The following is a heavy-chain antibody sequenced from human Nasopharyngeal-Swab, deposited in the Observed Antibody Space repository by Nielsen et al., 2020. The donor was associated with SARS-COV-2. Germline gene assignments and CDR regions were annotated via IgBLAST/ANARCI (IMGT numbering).Heavy chain of an antibody. V-gene: IGHV3-30*03. CDR2: ISYDGSNQ. D-gene: IGHD1-26*01. Sequence: GESLKISCAASGFTFSSYAIHWVRQAPGKGPEWVAVISYDGSNQYFVDSVKGRFTIPRDNSMDTLYLQMNSLRTEDTALYYCARADRGGSYFSEYYYYMDVWGKGTTVTVSS. J-gene: IGHJ6*03. CDR3: ARADRGGSYFSEYYYYMDV. CDR1: GFTFSSYA.